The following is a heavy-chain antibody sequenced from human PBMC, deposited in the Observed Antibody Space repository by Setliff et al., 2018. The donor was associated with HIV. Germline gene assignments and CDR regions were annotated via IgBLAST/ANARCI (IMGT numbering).Heavy chain of an antibody. V-gene: IGHV4-31*03. CDR2: IYSSGAT. CDR3: ARDLTSNSNCFEP. J-gene: IGHJ5*02. D-gene: IGHD4-4*01. CDR1: GNSINSGGYY. Sequence: SETLSLTCTVSGNSINSGGYYWSWIRHRPGKGLEWIGYIYSSGATYYNPSLESRISMSVDTSKDQFSLKLTSVTAADTAIYYCARDLTSNSNCFEPWGQGTQVTVSS.